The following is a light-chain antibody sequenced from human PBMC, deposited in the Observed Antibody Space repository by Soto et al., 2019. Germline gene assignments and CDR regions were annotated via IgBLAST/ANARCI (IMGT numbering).Light chain of an antibody. CDR3: QKYSSVPV. CDR1: QGIRNF. V-gene: IGKV1-27*01. Sequence: DIQMTQSPTSLSASVGDRVTITFRASQGIRNFVAWYQQKPGKAPKLLIYHASTLQSGVPSLFSGGGSGTDFTLNINSLQHEDVATYSCQKYSSVPVFGPGTKVEIK. J-gene: IGKJ3*01. CDR2: HAS.